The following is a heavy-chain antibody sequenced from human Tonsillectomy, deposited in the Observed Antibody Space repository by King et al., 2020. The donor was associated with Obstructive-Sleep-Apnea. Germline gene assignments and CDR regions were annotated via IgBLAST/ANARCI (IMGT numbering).Heavy chain of an antibody. Sequence: DVQLVESGGGLVQRGGSLRLSCSASGFTFSNHAMHLVRQAPGKGLEYVASIGSNGDSTYYADSVKGRFTISRDNSKNMVCLQMSSLRPEDTAVYYCVRALYFDYLKYSFGYWGRGALVTVSS. CDR2: IGSNGDST. CDR1: GFTFSNHA. CDR3: VRALYFDYLKYSFGY. J-gene: IGHJ4*02. V-gene: IGHV3-64D*09. D-gene: IGHD3-9*01.